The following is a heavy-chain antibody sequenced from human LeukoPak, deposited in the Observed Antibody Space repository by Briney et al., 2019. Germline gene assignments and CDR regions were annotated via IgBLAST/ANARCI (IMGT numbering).Heavy chain of an antibody. D-gene: IGHD6-13*01. CDR2: INPSGGRT. CDR3: ARDREQQLLFDY. V-gene: IGHV1-46*01. Sequence: ASVKVSCKASGGTFSSYAISWVRQAPGQGLEWMGIINPSGGRTNYAQAFQGRVTMTRDTSTSTVYMELSSLRSEDTAMYYCARDREQQLLFDYWGQGTLVTVSS. J-gene: IGHJ4*02. CDR1: GGTFSSYA.